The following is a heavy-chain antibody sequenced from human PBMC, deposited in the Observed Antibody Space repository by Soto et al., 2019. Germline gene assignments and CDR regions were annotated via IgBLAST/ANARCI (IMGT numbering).Heavy chain of an antibody. CDR2: IWYDGSNK. Sequence: QVQLVESGGGVVQPGRSLRLSCAASGFTFSSYGRHWVRQAPGKGLEWVAVIWYDGSNKYYADSVKGRFTISRDNSKNTLYLQMNSLRAEDTAVYYCARDRDYGYSGGMDVWGQGTTVTVSS. CDR3: ARDRDYGYSGGMDV. J-gene: IGHJ6*02. D-gene: IGHD4-17*01. V-gene: IGHV3-33*01. CDR1: GFTFSSYG.